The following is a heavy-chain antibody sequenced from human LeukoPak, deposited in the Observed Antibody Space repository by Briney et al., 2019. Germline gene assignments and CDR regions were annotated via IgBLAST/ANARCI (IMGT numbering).Heavy chain of an antibody. Sequence: GGSLRLSCAASGFTFSSYWMSWVRQAPGKGLEWVANINQYGSDNYFVDSVKGRFTISRDNAENSLYLQMKSLRVEDTAVYYCARERGGYGGYVGPFDYWGQGTLVTVSS. D-gene: IGHD5-12*01. V-gene: IGHV3-7*03. CDR2: INQYGSDN. J-gene: IGHJ4*02. CDR3: ARERGGYGGYVGPFDY. CDR1: GFTFSSYW.